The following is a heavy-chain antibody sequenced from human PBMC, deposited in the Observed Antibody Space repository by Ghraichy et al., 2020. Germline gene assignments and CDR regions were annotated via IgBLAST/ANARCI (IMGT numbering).Heavy chain of an antibody. CDR2: IKQDGSEK. V-gene: IGHV3-7*01. J-gene: IGHJ4*02. D-gene: IGHD6-19*01. Sequence: LSLTCAASGFTFSSYWMSWVRQAPGKGLEWVANIKQDGSEKYYVDSVKGRFTISRDNAKNSLYLQMNSLRAEDTAVYYCARDGWYPRFDYWGQVTLFTVSS. CDR1: GFTFSSYW. CDR3: ARDGWYPRFDY.